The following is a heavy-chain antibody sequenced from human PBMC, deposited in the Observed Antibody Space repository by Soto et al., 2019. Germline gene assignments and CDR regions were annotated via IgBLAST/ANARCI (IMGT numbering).Heavy chain of an antibody. CDR2: IYYSGST. J-gene: IGHJ5*02. CDR1: GGSISSGDYY. Sequence: QVQLQESGPGLVKPSQTLSLTCTVSGGSISSGDYYWSWIRQPPGKGLEWIGYIYYSGSTYYNPSLKSRVTLSVDTSKNQFSLKLSSVTAADTAVYYCARADYDFWSGRIGNWFDPWGQGTLVTVSS. CDR3: ARADYDFWSGRIGNWFDP. D-gene: IGHD3-3*01. V-gene: IGHV4-30-4*01.